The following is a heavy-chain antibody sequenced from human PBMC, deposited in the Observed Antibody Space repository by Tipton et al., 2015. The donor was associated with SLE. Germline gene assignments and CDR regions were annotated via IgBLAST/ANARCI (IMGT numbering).Heavy chain of an antibody. D-gene: IGHD3-3*01. J-gene: IGHJ4*02. CDR1: GFTFSNYG. CDR3: AKEGRPLEWFDGGFDS. V-gene: IGHV3-33*06. Sequence: SLRLSCAASGFTFSNYGMLWVRLAPGKGLEWVSLIYYDGNNKSYADSVKGRFTMSRDNSKNTIYLQMNSLRVEDTAVYYCAKEGRPLEWFDGGFDSWGQGTLVTVSS. CDR2: IYYDGNNK.